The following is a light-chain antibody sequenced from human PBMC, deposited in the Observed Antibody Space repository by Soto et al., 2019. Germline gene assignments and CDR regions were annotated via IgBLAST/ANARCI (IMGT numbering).Light chain of an antibody. V-gene: IGKV1-33*01. CDR2: DAS. CDR3: QQYDNRPLT. CDR1: QDIKNY. Sequence: DVHMTQSPSSLSASVGDRVTITCQASQDIKNYLNWYQQKSGQAPKLLIYDASDLETGVPSRFSGSGSGTDFTFTINSLQPEDIATYYCQQYDNRPLTFGGGTKVDIK. J-gene: IGKJ4*01.